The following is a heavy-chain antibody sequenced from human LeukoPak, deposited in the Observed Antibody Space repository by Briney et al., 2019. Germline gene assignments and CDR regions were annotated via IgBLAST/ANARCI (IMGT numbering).Heavy chain of an antibody. CDR2: IWYDGSNK. CDR1: GFIFSTYG. CDR3: AREAPLDPRLDY. J-gene: IGHJ4*02. D-gene: IGHD2-21*02. V-gene: IGHV3-33*08. Sequence: GGSLRLSCAASGFIFSTYGMHWVRQAPGKGLEWVALIWYDGSNKYYADSVKGRFTISRDNSKNTLYLQMNSLRGEDTAVYYCAREAPLDPRLDYWGQGTPVTVSS.